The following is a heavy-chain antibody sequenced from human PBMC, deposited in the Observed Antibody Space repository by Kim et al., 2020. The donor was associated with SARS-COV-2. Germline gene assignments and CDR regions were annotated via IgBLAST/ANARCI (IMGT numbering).Heavy chain of an antibody. CDR1: GGSFSGYY. D-gene: IGHD3-9*01. CDR2: INHSGST. Sequence: SETLSLTCAVYGGSFSGYYWSWIRQPPGKGLEWIGEINHSGSTNYNPSLKSRVTISVDTSKNQFSLKLSSVTAADTAVYYCARGHGILTCYSYDFDYSG. V-gene: IGHV4-34*01. J-gene: IGHJ4*01. CDR3: ARGHGILTCYSYDFDY.